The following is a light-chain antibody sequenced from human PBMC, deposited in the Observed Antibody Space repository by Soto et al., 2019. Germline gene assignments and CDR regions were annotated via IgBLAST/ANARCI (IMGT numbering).Light chain of an antibody. V-gene: IGLV2-14*01. CDR2: EVI. J-gene: IGLJ1*01. Sequence: QSALTQPASVSGSPGQSITISCTGTSSDIGTYDYVSWYQQHPGKAPKLMIYEVINRPSGISNRFSGSKSGNTASLTISGLQAEDEADYYCSSFTGSSTLVFGSGTKVTVL. CDR1: SSDIGTYDY. CDR3: SSFTGSSTLV.